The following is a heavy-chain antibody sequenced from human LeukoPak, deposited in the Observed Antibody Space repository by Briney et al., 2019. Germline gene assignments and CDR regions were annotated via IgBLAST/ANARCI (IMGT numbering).Heavy chain of an antibody. CDR2: IYWNDDK. Sequence: SGPTLAKPTHTLTLTCAISGFSISTTAVGVGWIRQPPGKALEWLALIYWNDDKRYSSSLKSRLTVTKDTSKNQVVLTMANMDPVDTATYYCAHTRAAGGFSFDYWGQGALVTVSS. CDR3: AHTRAAGGFSFDY. CDR1: GFSISTTAVG. V-gene: IGHV2-5*01. D-gene: IGHD6-13*01. J-gene: IGHJ4*02.